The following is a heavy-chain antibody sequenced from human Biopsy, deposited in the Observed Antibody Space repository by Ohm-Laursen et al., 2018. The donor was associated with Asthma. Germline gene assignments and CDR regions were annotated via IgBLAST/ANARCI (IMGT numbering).Heavy chain of an antibody. D-gene: IGHD2-21*01. CDR3: ARWGSFGFDY. CDR2: IYYSGST. CDR1: GDSISSYY. Sequence: GTLSLTCTVSGDSISSYYWSWIRQPPGKGLEWIGYIYYSGSTYYNPSLKSRVTISVDTSKNQFSLNLSSVTAADTAVYYCARWGSFGFDYWGQGTLVTVSS. J-gene: IGHJ4*02. V-gene: IGHV4-59*06.